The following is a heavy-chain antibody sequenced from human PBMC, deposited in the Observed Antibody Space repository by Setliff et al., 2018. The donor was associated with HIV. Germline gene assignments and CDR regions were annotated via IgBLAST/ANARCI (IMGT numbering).Heavy chain of an antibody. CDR3: AGGSGSYWGY. Sequence: SVKVSCKASGGTFRSKSISWVRQAPGPGLEWMGGIIPIFGTPDYAQKFQGRITITADESTSTAYMELRSLRSEDTAVYYCAGGSGSYWGYWGQGTLVTVSS. D-gene: IGHD1-26*01. J-gene: IGHJ4*02. V-gene: IGHV1-69*13. CDR1: GGTFRSKS. CDR2: IIPIFGTP.